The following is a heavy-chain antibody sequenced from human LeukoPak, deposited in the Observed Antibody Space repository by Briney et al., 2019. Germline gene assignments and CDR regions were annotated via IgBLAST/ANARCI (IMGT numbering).Heavy chain of an antibody. CDR1: GFTFSSYA. J-gene: IGHJ4*02. Sequence: GGSLRLSCAASGFTFSSYAMSWVRQAPGKGREWVSAISGSGGSTYYADSVKGRFTISRDNSKNTLNLQMNSLRAEDMAVYYCAKDSGLIAAAGNFGYWGQGTLVTVSS. V-gene: IGHV3-23*01. CDR2: ISGSGGST. D-gene: IGHD6-13*01. CDR3: AKDSGLIAAAGNFGY.